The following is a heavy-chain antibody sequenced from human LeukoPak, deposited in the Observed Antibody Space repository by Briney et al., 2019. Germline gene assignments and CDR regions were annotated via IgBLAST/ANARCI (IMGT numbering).Heavy chain of an antibody. Sequence: PSETLSLTCTVSGGSISIYYWSWIRQPPGKGLEWIGYIYYSGSTNYNPSLKSRVTISVDTSKNQFSLKLSSVTAADTAVYYCARANGAYKSFDNWGQGTRVTVSS. CDR3: ARANGAYKSFDN. V-gene: IGHV4-59*01. D-gene: IGHD4-17*01. CDR2: IYYSGST. J-gene: IGHJ4*02. CDR1: GGSISIYY.